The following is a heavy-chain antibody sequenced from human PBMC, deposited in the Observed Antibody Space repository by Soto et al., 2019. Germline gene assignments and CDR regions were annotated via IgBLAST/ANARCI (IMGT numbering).Heavy chain of an antibody. CDR1: VYPFTSYA. J-gene: IGHJ4*02. V-gene: IGHV1-18*01. CDR3: ARDRGVAADY. CDR2: ISAYNGNT. D-gene: IGHD6-19*01. Sequence: QVQLVQSGAAVKKPGASVKVSCKSSVYPFTSYATSWVRQPPVQGLEWMGWISAYNGNTNYTQKFQGRVTMTTDTSTSTAYIEMRGLRSDDTAVYYCARDRGVAADYWGQGTLGTVS.